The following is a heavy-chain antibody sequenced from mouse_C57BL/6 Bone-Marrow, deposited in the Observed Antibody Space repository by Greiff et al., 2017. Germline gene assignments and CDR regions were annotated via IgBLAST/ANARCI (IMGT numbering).Heavy chain of an antibody. CDR3: ERNGSSQYYVDY. J-gene: IGHJ2*01. D-gene: IGHD1-1*01. CDR1: GYTFTSYW. V-gene: IGHV1-72*01. CDR2: IDPNRGGT. Sequence: VQLQQPGAELVKPGASVKLSCKASGYTFTSYWMHWVKQRPGRGLEWIGRIDPNRGGTKYNEKFKSKATLTVDKPSSTASMQLSSLTSEDSAVYYGERNGSSQYYVDYWGQGTTLTVSA.